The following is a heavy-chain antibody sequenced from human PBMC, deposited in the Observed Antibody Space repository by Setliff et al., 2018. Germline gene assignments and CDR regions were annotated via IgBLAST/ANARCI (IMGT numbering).Heavy chain of an antibody. V-gene: IGHV1-18*01. J-gene: IGHJ6*02. CDR1: GYTFTNFG. CDR2: ININNFNT. Sequence: ASVKVSCKASGYTFTNFGITWVRQAPGQGLEWMGWININNFNTKYAQKLQDRVTMTTDTSTSTAYMELSSLRSEDTALYSCAASVGGAPYYYGLDVWGQGTTVTVSS. CDR3: AASVGGAPYYYGLDV. D-gene: IGHD2-15*01.